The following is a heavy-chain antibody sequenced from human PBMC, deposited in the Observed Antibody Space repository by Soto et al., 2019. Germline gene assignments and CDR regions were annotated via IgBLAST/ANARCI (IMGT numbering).Heavy chain of an antibody. CDR2: IWYDGSNK. D-gene: IGHD6-13*01. Sequence: RLSCAASGFTFSSYGMHWVRQAPGKGLQWVAVIWYDGSNKYYADSVKGRFTISRDNSKNTLYLQMNSLRAEDTAVYYCARDLGIAAATLGYWGQGTLVTSP. V-gene: IGHV3-33*01. J-gene: IGHJ4*02. CDR3: ARDLGIAAATLGY. CDR1: GFTFSSYG.